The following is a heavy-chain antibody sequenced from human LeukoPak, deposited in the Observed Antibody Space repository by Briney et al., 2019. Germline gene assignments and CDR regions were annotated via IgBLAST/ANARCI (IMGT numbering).Heavy chain of an antibody. CDR2: IYTSGST. CDR3: ASSPRDYYDISGYYNPLYY. J-gene: IGHJ4*02. D-gene: IGHD3-22*01. Sequence: SETLSLTCTVSGGSISSGSYYWSWIRQPAGRGLEWIGRIYTSGSTNYNPSLRSRVTISVDTSKNQFSLKLSSVTAADTAVYYCASSPRDYYDISGYYNPLYYWGQGTLVTVSS. CDR1: GGSISSGSYY. V-gene: IGHV4-61*02.